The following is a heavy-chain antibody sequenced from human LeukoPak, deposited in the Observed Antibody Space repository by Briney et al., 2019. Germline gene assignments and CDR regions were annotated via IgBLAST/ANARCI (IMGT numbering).Heavy chain of an antibody. Sequence: ASVTVSCKASGYTFTSYDFNWVRQATGQRPEWMGWMSPNSGDTGYAQKFQDRVTMTRNTSISTAYMELSSLRSEDTAVYYCARGRYDVEYYYYYYGMDVWGQGTTVTVSS. V-gene: IGHV1-8*01. CDR2: MSPNSGDT. D-gene: IGHD3-16*01. J-gene: IGHJ6*02. CDR1: GYTFTSYD. CDR3: ARGRYDVEYYYYYYGMDV.